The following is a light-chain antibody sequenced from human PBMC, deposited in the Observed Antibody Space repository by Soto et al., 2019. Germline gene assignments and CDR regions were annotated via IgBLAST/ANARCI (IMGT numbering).Light chain of an antibody. CDR2: DAS. J-gene: IGKJ1*01. V-gene: IGKV1-5*01. CDR1: QSISSW. Sequence: DIQMTQSPSTLSASVGDRVTITCRASQSISSWLAWYQQKPGKAPKLLIYDASSLESGFPSRFSGSGSGTEFTLTISSLQPDDFATYYCQQYNSYPWTFGQGTKVESK. CDR3: QQYNSYPWT.